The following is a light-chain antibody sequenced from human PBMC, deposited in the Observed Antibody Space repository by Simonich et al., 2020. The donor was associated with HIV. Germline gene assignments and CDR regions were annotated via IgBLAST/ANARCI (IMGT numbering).Light chain of an antibody. V-gene: IGLV2-23*02. CDR2: EVS. CDR3: CSYAGSSTYV. CDR1: SSDVGRYNI. J-gene: IGLJ1*01. Sequence: QSALTQPASVSGSPGQSITISCTGTSSDVGRYNIVSWYQQHPGKAPKLMIYEVSKRPPGLSNRFSGSKSGNTASLTISGLQAEDEADYYCCSYAGSSTYVFGIGTKVTVL.